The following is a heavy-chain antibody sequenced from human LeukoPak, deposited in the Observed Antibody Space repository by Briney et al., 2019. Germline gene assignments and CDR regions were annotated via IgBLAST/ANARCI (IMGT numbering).Heavy chain of an antibody. Sequence: GGSLRLSCAASGFIFSNYVMHWVRQAPGKGLMWVSRINNDGSDKRYADSVEARFTISRDNAKNTLYLQMSSLRAEDTAMYYCVRDRDGYNYWGQGTLVTVSS. CDR2: INNDGSDK. J-gene: IGHJ4*02. CDR3: VRDRDGYNY. V-gene: IGHV3-74*01. D-gene: IGHD5-24*01. CDR1: GFIFSNYV.